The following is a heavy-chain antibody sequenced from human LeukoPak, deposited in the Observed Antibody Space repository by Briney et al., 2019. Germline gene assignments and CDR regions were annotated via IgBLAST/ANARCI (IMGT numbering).Heavy chain of an antibody. CDR1: GFTFSSYS. D-gene: IGHD5-18*01. Sequence: GGSLRLSCAASGFTFSSYSMNWVRQAPGKGLEWVSYISSSSSTIYYADSVKGRFAISRDNAKNSLYLQMNSLRAEDTAVYYCATSGYSYGYNDYYYYYMDVWGKGTTVTVSS. CDR3: ATSGYSYGYNDYYYYYMDV. J-gene: IGHJ6*03. CDR2: ISSSSSTI. V-gene: IGHV3-48*01.